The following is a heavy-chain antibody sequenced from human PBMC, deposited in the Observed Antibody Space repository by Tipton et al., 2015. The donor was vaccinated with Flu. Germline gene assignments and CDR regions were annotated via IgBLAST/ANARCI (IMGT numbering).Heavy chain of an antibody. Sequence: TLSLTCTVSGGSISTSNYYWDWIRQPPGKGLEWSGNIYYSGTTSYNPSLQSRVTISIYTSNNQFSLKLSSVTAADTAVYYCARNLGGGAFGIWGQGTMVTVSS. CDR2: IYYSGTT. J-gene: IGHJ3*02. CDR3: ARNLGGGAFGI. D-gene: IGHD3-10*01. CDR1: GGSISTSNYY. V-gene: IGHV4-39*07.